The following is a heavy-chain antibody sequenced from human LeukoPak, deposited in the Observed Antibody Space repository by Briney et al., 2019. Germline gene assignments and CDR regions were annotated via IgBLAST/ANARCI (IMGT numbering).Heavy chain of an antibody. CDR2: IKQDGSEK. J-gene: IGHJ4*02. V-gene: IGHV3-7*01. Sequence: ETLSLTCTVSGVSMSSYFWSWVRQAPGKGLEWVANIKQDGSEKYYVDSVKGRFTISRDNAKNSLYLQMNSLRAEDTAVYYCARDFAYYYDSSGYWNYWGQGTLVTVSS. D-gene: IGHD3-22*01. CDR3: ARDFAYYYDSSGYWNY. CDR1: GVSMSSYF.